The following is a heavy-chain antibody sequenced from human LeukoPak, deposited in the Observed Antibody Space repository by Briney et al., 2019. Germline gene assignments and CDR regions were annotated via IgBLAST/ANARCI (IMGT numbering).Heavy chain of an antibody. CDR1: GYTFSSYG. J-gene: IGHJ4*02. Sequence: ASVKVSCKASGYTFSSYGISWVRQAPGQGLEWMGWISCNNGNTNYAQKVQGRVTMTTDTSTSTAYMELRSLRSDDTAVYYCARGRAAGTFWLDYWGQGTLVTVSS. D-gene: IGHD6-13*01. CDR3: ARGRAAGTFWLDY. CDR2: ISCNNGNT. V-gene: IGHV1-18*01.